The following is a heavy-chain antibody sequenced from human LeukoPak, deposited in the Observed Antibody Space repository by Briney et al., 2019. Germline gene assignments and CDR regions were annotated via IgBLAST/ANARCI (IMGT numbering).Heavy chain of an antibody. V-gene: IGHV5-51*01. CDR3: ARRGYYYDSSAYYYYFDY. CDR2: IYPGDSDT. J-gene: IGHJ4*02. CDR1: GYSFSNYW. D-gene: IGHD3-22*01. Sequence: PGESLKISCKGSGYSFSNYWLGWVRQLPGKGLEWMGLIYPGDSDTRYSPSFQGQVTISADKSISTAYLQWSSLKASDTAMYYCARRGYYYDSSAYYYYFDYWGQGTLVSVSS.